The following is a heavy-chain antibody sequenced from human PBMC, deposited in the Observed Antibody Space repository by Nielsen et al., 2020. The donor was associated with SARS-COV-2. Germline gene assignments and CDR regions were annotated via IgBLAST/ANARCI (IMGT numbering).Heavy chain of an antibody. D-gene: IGHD3-10*01. Sequence: WLRQPPGKGLEWVSLISGDGGSTYYADSVKGRFTISRDSSKNSLYLQMNSLRTEDTALYYCVKDHPPVRADYGSGSYYLPVYYYYYGMDVWGQGTTVTVSS. CDR3: VKDHPPVRADYGSGSYYLPVYYYYYGMDV. J-gene: IGHJ6*02. V-gene: IGHV3-43*02. CDR2: ISGDGGST.